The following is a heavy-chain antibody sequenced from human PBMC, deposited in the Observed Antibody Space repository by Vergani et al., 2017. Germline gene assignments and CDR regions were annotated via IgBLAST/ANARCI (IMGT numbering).Heavy chain of an antibody. CDR3: AGVLVSSSWQGYFDY. CDR1: GGTFSSYA. V-gene: IGHV1-69*01. CDR2: IIPIFGTE. J-gene: IGHJ4*02. Sequence: QVQLVQSGAEVKKPGSSVKVSCKASGGTFSSYAISWVRQAPGQGLEWMGGIIPIFGTENYAQKLQGRVTITADESTSTAYMELSSLRSEDTAEYYCAGVLVSSSWQGYFDYWGQGTLVTVSS. D-gene: IGHD6-13*01.